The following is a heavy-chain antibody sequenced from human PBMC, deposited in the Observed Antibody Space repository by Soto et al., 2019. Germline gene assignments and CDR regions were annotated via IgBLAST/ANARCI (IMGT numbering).Heavy chain of an antibody. J-gene: IGHJ4*02. CDR1: GYTFTDYY. CDR2: INPNSGGT. CDR3: ARAKGYYDSSGYLRWYYFDY. D-gene: IGHD3-22*01. V-gene: IGHV1-2*02. Sequence: ASVKVCCKASGYTFTDYYMQWVRQAPGQGLEWMGWINPNSGGTNYAQNFQGRVTMTRDTTISTAYMELSRLKSDDTAVYYCARAKGYYDSSGYLRWYYFDYWGQGTLVTVSS.